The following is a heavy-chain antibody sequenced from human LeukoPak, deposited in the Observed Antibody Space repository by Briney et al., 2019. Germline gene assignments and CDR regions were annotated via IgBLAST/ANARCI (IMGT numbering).Heavy chain of an antibody. CDR1: GFSFSNYG. D-gene: IGHD3-10*01. CDR2: IRYDGSHK. CDR3: ARDMYYYGSGSPYYYYYYMDV. Sequence: GGSLRLSCAASGFSFSNYGIHWVRQAPGKALEWVAFIRYDGSHKYYADSVRGRFTTSRDNSKNTLSLQMSSLRAEDTAVYYCARDMYYYGSGSPYYYYYYMDVWGKGTTVTISS. J-gene: IGHJ6*03. V-gene: IGHV3-30*02.